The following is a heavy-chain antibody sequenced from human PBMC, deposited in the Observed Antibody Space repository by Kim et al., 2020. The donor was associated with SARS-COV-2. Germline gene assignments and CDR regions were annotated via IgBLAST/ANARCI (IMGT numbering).Heavy chain of an antibody. J-gene: IGHJ4*02. CDR2: IYTSGST. CDR1: GGSISSYY. V-gene: IGHV4-4*07. D-gene: IGHD6-13*01. Sequence: SETLSLTCTVSGGSISSYYWSWIRQPAGKGLEWIGRIYTSGSTNYNPSLKSRVTMSVDTSKNQFSLKLSSVTAADTAVYYCARDQPRRVAAADFSGFDYWGQGTLVTVSS. CDR3: ARDQPRRVAAADFSGFDY.